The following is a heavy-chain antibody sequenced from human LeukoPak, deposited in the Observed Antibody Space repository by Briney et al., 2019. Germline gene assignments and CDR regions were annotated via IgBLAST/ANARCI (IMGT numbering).Heavy chain of an antibody. D-gene: IGHD1-14*01. CDR1: GYTFTSYY. Sequence: ASVKVSCKASGYTFTSYYMHWVRQAPGQGLEWMGIINPSGGSTSYAQKFQGRVTMTEDTSTDTAYMELSSLRSEDTAVYYCASYKGVSYYYYGMDVWGQGTTVTVSS. J-gene: IGHJ6*02. CDR3: ASYKGVSYYYYGMDV. V-gene: IGHV1-46*01. CDR2: INPSGGST.